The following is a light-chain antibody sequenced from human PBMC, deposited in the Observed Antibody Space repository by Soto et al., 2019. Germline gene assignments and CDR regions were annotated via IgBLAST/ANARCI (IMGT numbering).Light chain of an antibody. CDR2: NNN. Sequence: QSVLTQPPSASGTPGQRVTISCSGSSSNIGSNTVNWYQQLPGTAPKLLIYNNNQRPSGVPDRVSGSKSGTSASLAISGLQSEDEADYYCAAWDDSLNGPVFGTGTKVTVL. V-gene: IGLV1-44*01. CDR3: AAWDDSLNGPV. CDR1: SSNIGSNT. J-gene: IGLJ1*01.